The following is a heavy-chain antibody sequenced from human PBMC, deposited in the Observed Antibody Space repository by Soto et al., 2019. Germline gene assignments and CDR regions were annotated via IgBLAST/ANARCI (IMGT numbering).Heavy chain of an antibody. D-gene: IGHD5-18*01. V-gene: IGHV5-51*01. CDR2: IYPGDSDT. CDR1: GYSFTSYW. J-gene: IGHJ6*02. CDR3: ARHGTAMGGYYYYGMDV. Sequence: PGEPLKISCNGSGYSFTSYWIGWVRQMPGKGLEWMGIIYPGDSDTRYSPSFQGQVTISADKSISTAYLQWSSLKASDTAMYYCARHGTAMGGYYYYGMDVWGQGTTVTVSS.